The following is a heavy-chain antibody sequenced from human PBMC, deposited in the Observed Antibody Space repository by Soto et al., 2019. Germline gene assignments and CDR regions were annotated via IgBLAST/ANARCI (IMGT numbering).Heavy chain of an antibody. V-gene: IGHV3-23*01. D-gene: IGHD1-1*01. CDR3: ARVSSTKGGFDY. Sequence: GGSLRLSCAASGFTFGSYAMSWVRQAPGKGLEWVSTIDKTGVSTYYADSVKGRFTISRDNSKQTLYLQMNSLRAEDTAVYYCARVSSTKGGFDYWGQGT. J-gene: IGHJ4*02. CDR2: IDKTGVST. CDR1: GFTFGSYA.